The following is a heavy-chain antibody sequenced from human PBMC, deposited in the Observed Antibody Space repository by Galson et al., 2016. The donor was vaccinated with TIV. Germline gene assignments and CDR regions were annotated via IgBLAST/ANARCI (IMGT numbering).Heavy chain of an antibody. CDR2: IHHSGNT. CDR3: ARERNHSKQDFDY. Sequence: LSLTCTVSGYSISSGYYWGWIRQPPGKGLEWIASIHHSGNTNYNPSLKSRVTLSVETSKKQFSLKVSSVTAADTAVYYCARERNHSKQDFDYWGLGTLVTVFS. J-gene: IGHJ4*02. D-gene: IGHD1-14*01. CDR1: GYSISSGYY. V-gene: IGHV4-38-2*02.